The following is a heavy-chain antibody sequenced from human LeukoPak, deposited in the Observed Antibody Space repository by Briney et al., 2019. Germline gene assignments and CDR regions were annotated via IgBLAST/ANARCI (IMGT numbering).Heavy chain of an antibody. CDR1: GFMSSVY. J-gene: IGHJ5*02. D-gene: IGHD2-2*01. Sequence: PGGSLRLSCAASGFMSSVYMDWVRQAPGKGLVWVSRINSDGSSTSYADSVKGRFTISRDNAKNTLYLQMNSLRAEDTAVYYCARGVGYCSSTSCYWWFDPWGQGTLVTVSS. CDR3: ARGVGYCSSTSCYWWFDP. CDR2: INSDGSST. V-gene: IGHV3-74*01.